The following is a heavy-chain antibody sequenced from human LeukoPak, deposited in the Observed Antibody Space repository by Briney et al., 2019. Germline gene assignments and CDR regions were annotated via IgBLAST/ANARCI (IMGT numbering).Heavy chain of an antibody. D-gene: IGHD2-2*01. CDR2: IYTSGST. CDR1: AGSIISGSYY. V-gene: IGHV4-61*02. CDR3: ARLRGAPREVGVVPAVTLGYFDY. J-gene: IGHJ4*02. Sequence: PSQTLSLTCTVSAGSIISGSYYWSWIRQPAGKGLEWIGRIYTSGSTNYNPSLKSRVTISVDTSKNQFSLKLSSVTAADTAVYYCARLRGAPREVGVVPAVTLGYFDYWGQGTLVTVSS.